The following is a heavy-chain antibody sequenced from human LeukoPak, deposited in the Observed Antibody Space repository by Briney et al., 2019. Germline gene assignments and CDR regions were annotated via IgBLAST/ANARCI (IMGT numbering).Heavy chain of an antibody. CDR1: GFTFSDYY. Sequence: GGSLRLSCAASGFTFSDYYMSWIRQAPGKGLEWVSYISSSGSTTYYADSVKGRFTISRDNAKNSLYLQMNSLRAEDTAVYYCARKGNSSSWYGDWFDPWGQGTLVTVSS. CDR2: ISSSGSTT. D-gene: IGHD6-13*01. V-gene: IGHV3-11*01. CDR3: ARKGNSSSWYGDWFDP. J-gene: IGHJ5*02.